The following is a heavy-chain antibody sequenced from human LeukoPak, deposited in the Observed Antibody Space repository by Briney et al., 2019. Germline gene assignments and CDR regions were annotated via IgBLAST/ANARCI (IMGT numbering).Heavy chain of an antibody. CDR3: ASSYTVDLGY. V-gene: IGHV1-8*02. CDR2: MNPNSGNT. CDR1: GYTVTSND. Sequence: ASENLSCNAAGYTVTSNDINWVRHAPGQGLEWMGWMNPNSGNTGYAQKFQGRVTMTRNTSISTAYMELSSLRSDDTAVYYCASSYTVDLGYWGQGTPVTVSS. J-gene: IGHJ4*02. D-gene: IGHD6-19*01.